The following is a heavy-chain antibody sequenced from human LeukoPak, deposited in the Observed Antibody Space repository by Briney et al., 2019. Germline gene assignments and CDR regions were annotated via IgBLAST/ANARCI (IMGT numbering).Heavy chain of an antibody. J-gene: IGHJ3*02. D-gene: IGHD2-2*01. CDR3: ARVRRYCSSTSCSYGAFDI. CDR1: GYTFSDYY. CDR2: INPNSGDT. V-gene: IGHV1-2*02. Sequence: ASVKVSCKTSGYTFSDYYIHWIRQAPGQGLEWVGWINPNSGDTDYAQKFQGRVTVTRDTSISTAYMELSRLRSDDTAVYYCARVRRYCSSTSCSYGAFDIWGQGTMVTVSS.